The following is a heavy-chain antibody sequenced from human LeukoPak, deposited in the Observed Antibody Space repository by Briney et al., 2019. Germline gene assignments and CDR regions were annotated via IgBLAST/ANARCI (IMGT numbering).Heavy chain of an antibody. CDR3: AREGQYSSSWVDY. V-gene: IGHV4-4*07. Sequence: AETLSLTCTVSGASISSYYWRWIRQPAGEGLEWLGRIYTSGSTNSNPSLKSRVTMSVDTSKNQFSLKLSSVTAADTAVYYCAREGQYSSSWVDYWGQGTLVTVSS. CDR1: GASISSYY. D-gene: IGHD6-13*01. CDR2: IYTSGST. J-gene: IGHJ4*02.